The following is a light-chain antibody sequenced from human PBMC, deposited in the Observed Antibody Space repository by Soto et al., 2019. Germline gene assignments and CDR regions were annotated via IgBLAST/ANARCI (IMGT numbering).Light chain of an antibody. V-gene: IGKV3-15*01. J-gene: IGKJ1*01. CDR2: GAS. CDR3: QQYNSWPRT. Sequence: EIVMTPSPATLSVSPGERATLSCRASQSGSSNLAWYQQKPGQAPRLLIYGASTRATGIPARFSGSGSGREFTLTISSLQSEDFAVYYCQQYNSWPRTFGQGTKVDIK. CDR1: QSGSSN.